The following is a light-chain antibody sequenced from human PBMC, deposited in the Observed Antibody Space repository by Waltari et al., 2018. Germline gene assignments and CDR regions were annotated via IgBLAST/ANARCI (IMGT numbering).Light chain of an antibody. CDR2: EAI. V-gene: IGLV2-18*02. CDR1: SRDVGTYNR. J-gene: IGLJ2*01. Sequence: QSALTQPPSVSGSPGQSVTISCTGTSRDVGTYNRFSWYQQPPGTAPRPLIYEAIHRPSGVPDRFSGSKSGDTASLTISELQPEDEADYYCSSYTTSGTLIFGGGTTLTVL. CDR3: SSYTTSGTLI.